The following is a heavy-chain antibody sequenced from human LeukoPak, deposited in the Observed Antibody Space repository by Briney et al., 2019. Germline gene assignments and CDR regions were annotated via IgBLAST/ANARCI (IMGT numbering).Heavy chain of an antibody. V-gene: IGHV3-66*01. CDR2: IYSGGST. CDR3: ARAGDTVVPDAKKGLNWFDP. Sequence: GGSLRLSCAASGFSVSNNYMSWVRQAPGKGLEWVSVIYSGGSTFYADSVKGRFTISRDNSKNTLYLQMNSLRAEDTAVYYCARAGDTVVPDAKKGLNWFDPWGQGTLVTVSA. J-gene: IGHJ5*02. CDR1: GFSVSNNY. D-gene: IGHD2-2*01.